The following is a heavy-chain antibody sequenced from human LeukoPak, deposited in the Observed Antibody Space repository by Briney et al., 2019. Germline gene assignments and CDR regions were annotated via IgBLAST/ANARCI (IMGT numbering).Heavy chain of an antibody. V-gene: IGHV4-34*01. CDR2: IYHSGST. CDR3: ARDIAPRYYYGSGTFDP. J-gene: IGHJ5*02. Sequence: SETLSLTCAVYGGSFSGYYWSWIRQPPGKGLEWIGEIYHSGSTNYNPSLKSRVTISVDKSKNQFSLKLSSVTAADTAVYYCARDIAPRYYYGSGTFDPWGQGTLVTVSS. CDR1: GGSFSGYY. D-gene: IGHD3-10*01.